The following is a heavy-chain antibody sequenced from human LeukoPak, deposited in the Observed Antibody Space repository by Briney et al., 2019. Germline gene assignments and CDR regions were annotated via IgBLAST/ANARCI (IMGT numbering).Heavy chain of an antibody. J-gene: IGHJ4*02. CDR2: INPNSGGT. V-gene: IGHV1-2*02. CDR1: GYTFTGYY. Sequence: GASVKASCKASGYTFTGYYMHWVRQAPGQGLEWMGWINPNSGGTNYAQKFQGRVTMTRDTSISTAYMELSRLRSDDTAVYYCARDFGYCSSTSCKSVYYFDYWGQGTLVTVSS. CDR3: ARDFGYCSSTSCKSVYYFDY. D-gene: IGHD2-2*01.